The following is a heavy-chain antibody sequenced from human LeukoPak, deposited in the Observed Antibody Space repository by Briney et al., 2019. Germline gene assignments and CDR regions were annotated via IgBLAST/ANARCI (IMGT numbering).Heavy chain of an antibody. Sequence: GGSLRLSCAASGFTFSSYWMHWVRQAPGKGLVWVSRINSDGSSTSYADSVKGRFTISRDNAKNTLYLQMNSLRAEDTAVYYCARTPFYSSMDYWGQGTLVTVSS. V-gene: IGHV3-74*01. CDR1: GFTFSSYW. CDR3: ARTPFYSSMDY. J-gene: IGHJ4*02. D-gene: IGHD6-19*01. CDR2: INSDGSST.